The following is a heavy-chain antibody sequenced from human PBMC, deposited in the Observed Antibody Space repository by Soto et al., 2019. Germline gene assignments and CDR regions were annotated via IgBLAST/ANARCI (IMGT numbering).Heavy chain of an antibody. V-gene: IGHV1-8*02. CDR3: TRNLYNTGDFDH. Sequence: QGQLMQSGAEVRKPGASVKVSCKASGYTFTDYDINWVRQATGQGLEWLGWMTPKSGYTGYAQKFQGRVTLTRDTSRGTAYMELSSLTSEDTAVYYCTRNLYNTGDFDHWGQGTLVTVSS. D-gene: IGHD1-20*01. CDR2: MTPKSGYT. J-gene: IGHJ4*02. CDR1: GYTFTDYD.